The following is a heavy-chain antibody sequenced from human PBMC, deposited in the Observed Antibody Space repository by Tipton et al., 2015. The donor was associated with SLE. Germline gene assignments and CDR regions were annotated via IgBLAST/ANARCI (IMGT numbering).Heavy chain of an antibody. CDR2: TYYRSKWYN. V-gene: IGHV6-1*01. CDR3: ARHTTQQWLVRAEYYFDY. D-gene: IGHD6-19*01. CDR1: GDSVSSNSAA. Sequence: GLVKPSQTLSLTCAISGDSVSSNSAAWNWIRQSPSRGLEWLGRTYYRSKWYNDYAVSVKSRITINPDTSKNQFSLQLNSVTPEDTAVYYCARHTTQQWLVRAEYYFDYWGQGTLVTVSS. J-gene: IGHJ4*02.